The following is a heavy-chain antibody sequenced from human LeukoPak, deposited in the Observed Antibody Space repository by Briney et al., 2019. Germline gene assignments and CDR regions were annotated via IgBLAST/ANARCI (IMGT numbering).Heavy chain of an antibody. Sequence: GGSLRLSCATSGFTLSLAWMHWVRQAPGKGLEWVSRIKYDGSYTNYADSVKGRFTIFRDNARNTLSLHMISLRAEDTAVYFCVRDGDAYNFDFWGQGVLVTVSS. J-gene: IGHJ4*02. CDR3: VRDGDAYNFDF. V-gene: IGHV3-74*01. D-gene: IGHD5-24*01. CDR1: GFTLSLAW. CDR2: IKYDGSYT.